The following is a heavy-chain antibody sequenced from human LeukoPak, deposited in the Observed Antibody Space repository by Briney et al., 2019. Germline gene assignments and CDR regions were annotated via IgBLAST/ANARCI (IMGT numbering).Heavy chain of an antibody. J-gene: IGHJ6*02. V-gene: IGHV4-34*01. Sequence: PSETLSLTCAVYGGSFSGYYWSWIRQPPGKGLEWIGEINHSGSTNYNPSLKSRVTISVDTSKNQFSLKLGSVTAADTAVYYCARGRLVPDVWGQGTTVTVSS. CDR2: INHSGST. CDR3: ARGRLVPDV. CDR1: GGSFSGYY. D-gene: IGHD6-19*01.